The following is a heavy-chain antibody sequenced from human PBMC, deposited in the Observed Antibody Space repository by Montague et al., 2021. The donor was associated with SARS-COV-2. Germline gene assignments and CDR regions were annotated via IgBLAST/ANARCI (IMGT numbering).Heavy chain of an antibody. CDR1: GGSFSGYY. CDR2: INHSGST. V-gene: IGHV4-34*01. J-gene: IGHJ6*02. CDR3: ARGPVDDNCSGGSCYSRYYCGMDV. D-gene: IGHD2-15*01. Sequence: SETLSLTCAVYGGSFSGYYWSWIRQPPGKGLEWIGEINHSGSTNYNPSLKSRVTISVDTSKNQFSLKLSSVTAADTAVYYCARGPVDDNCSGGSCYSRYYCGMDVGGQGTTVTVSS.